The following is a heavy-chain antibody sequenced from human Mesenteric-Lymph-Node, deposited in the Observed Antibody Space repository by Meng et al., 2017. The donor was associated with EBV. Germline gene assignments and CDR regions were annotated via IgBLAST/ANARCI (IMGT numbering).Heavy chain of an antibody. V-gene: IGHV1-2*06. J-gene: IGHJ4*02. CDR2: INPRSGAT. CDR3: SHTDYFDNTGHH. Sequence: QVQLVQSGAEVKKPGASVKVSCKASAYSYSGYYLHWVRQAPGQGLEWMGRINPRSGATSYAEKFQGRLAMTGDTSVSTAYMELASLRSDDTAVYFCSHTDYFDNTGHHWGQGTLVTVCS. D-gene: IGHD3-22*01. CDR1: AYSYSGYY.